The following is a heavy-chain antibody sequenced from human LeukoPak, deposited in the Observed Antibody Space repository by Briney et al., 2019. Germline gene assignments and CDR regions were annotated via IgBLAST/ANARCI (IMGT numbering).Heavy chain of an antibody. Sequence: RASVKVSCKASGGTFSSYAISWVRQAPGQGLEWMGGIIPIFGTANYAQKFQGRVTITADESTSTAYMELSSLRSEDTAVYYCAGAVLEWLWVWFAPWGQGTLVTVSS. V-gene: IGHV1-69*13. CDR2: IIPIFGTA. CDR3: AGAVLEWLWVWFAP. J-gene: IGHJ5*02. D-gene: IGHD3-3*01. CDR1: GGTFSSYA.